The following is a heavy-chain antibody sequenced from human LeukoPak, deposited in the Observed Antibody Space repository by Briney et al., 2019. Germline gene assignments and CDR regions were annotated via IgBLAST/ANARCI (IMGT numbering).Heavy chain of an antibody. V-gene: IGHV1-18*01. D-gene: IGHD1-26*01. Sequence: ASVKVSCKASGYTFTSYGISWVRQAPGQGLETMGWISAYNGNTNYAQKLQGRVTMTTDTSTSTGYMELRSLRSDDTAVYYCARVDRVGASRGCDYWGQGTLVTVSS. CDR3: ARVDRVGASRGCDY. CDR2: ISAYNGNT. J-gene: IGHJ4*02. CDR1: GYTFTSYG.